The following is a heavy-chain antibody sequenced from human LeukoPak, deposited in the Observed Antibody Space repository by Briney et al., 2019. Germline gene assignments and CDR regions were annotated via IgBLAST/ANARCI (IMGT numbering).Heavy chain of an antibody. Sequence: SGPTLVNPTQTLTLTCTFSGFSLSTSGVGVGWIRQPPGKALEWLALIYWDDDKRYSPALKSGLTINKDTSKNQVVLTMTNMDPVDTATYYCAHRRAVSGFLEWLFDAFDIWGQGTMVTVSS. CDR3: AHRRAVSGFLEWLFDAFDI. J-gene: IGHJ3*02. CDR2: IYWDDDK. V-gene: IGHV2-5*02. CDR1: GFSLSTSGVG. D-gene: IGHD3-3*01.